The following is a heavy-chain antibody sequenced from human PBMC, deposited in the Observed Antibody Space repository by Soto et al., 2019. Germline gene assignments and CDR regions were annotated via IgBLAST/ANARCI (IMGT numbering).Heavy chain of an antibody. V-gene: IGHV1-8*01. CDR1: GYTFTSYD. CDR3: ARGIRQQLVRVDYYYMDV. CDR2: MNPNSGNT. Sequence: ASVKVSCKASGYTFTSYDINWVRQATGQGLEWMGWMNPNSGNTGYAQKFQGRVTMTRNTSISTAYMELSSLRSEDTAVYYCARGIRQQLVRVDYYYMDVWGKGTTVTVSS. J-gene: IGHJ6*03. D-gene: IGHD6-13*01.